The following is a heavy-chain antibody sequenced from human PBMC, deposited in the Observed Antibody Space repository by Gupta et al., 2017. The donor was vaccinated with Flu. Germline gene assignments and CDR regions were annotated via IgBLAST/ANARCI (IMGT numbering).Heavy chain of an antibody. V-gene: IGHV5-51*03. D-gene: IGHD3-3*01. CDR1: EGYFANYW. CDR3: ARLTSGFFPFDF. CDR2: IYPGDSDT. J-gene: IGHJ4*02. Sequence: EVQLVQSGAEVKKSGESLRISCTVSEGYFANYWIAWVRQMPGKGLEWMGSIYPGDSDTTYSPSFQGQVSISVDKSIYTAYLQWRSLKASDTAMYYCARLTSGFFPFDFWGQGTLVTVSS.